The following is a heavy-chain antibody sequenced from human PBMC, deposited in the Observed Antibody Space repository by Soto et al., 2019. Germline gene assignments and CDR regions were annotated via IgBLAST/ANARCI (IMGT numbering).Heavy chain of an antibody. J-gene: IGHJ5*02. CDR3: ARGGRIAARSCWFDP. V-gene: IGHV4-34*01. CDR1: GGSFSGYY. Sequence: QVQLQQWGAGLLKPSETLSLTCAVYGGSFSGYYWSWIRQPPGKGLEWIGEINHSGSTNYNPSLKSRVTISVDTSKNQFSLKLSSVTAADTAVYYCARGGRIAARSCWFDPWGQGTLVTVSS. D-gene: IGHD6-6*01. CDR2: INHSGST.